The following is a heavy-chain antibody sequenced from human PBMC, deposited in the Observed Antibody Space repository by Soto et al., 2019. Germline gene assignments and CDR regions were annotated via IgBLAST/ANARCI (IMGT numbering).Heavy chain of an antibody. Sequence: ASVKVSCKASGYTFSSYAMHWVRQAPRQRLEWMGWINAGYGNTKSSQKFQDRVTISRDTSASTAYMELTSLRSEDTAVYYCARDTGDGTFDFWGQGTLVTAPQ. J-gene: IGHJ4*02. CDR2: INAGYGNT. CDR1: GYTFSSYA. CDR3: ARDTGDGTFDF. V-gene: IGHV1-3*01. D-gene: IGHD7-27*01.